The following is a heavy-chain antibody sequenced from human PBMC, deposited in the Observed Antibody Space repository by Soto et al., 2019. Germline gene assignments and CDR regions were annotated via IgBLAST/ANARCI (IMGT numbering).Heavy chain of an antibody. D-gene: IGHD5-12*01. CDR1: GGSVSNNNR. Sequence: QVQLQESGPGLVKPSGTLSLSCAVSGGSVSNNNRWSWVRQSPGNGLEWIGEIHHSGGTWNNPSLESRATLSVDKSKNELSLRLNYVTAADTAVYYCTKNSAYALDYWGLGILVTVSS. CDR2: IHHSGGT. CDR3: TKNSAYALDY. J-gene: IGHJ4*02. V-gene: IGHV4-4*02.